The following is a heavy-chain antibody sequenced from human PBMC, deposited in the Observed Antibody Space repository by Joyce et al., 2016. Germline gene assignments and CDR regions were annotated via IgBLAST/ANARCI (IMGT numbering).Heavy chain of an antibody. Sequence: QVQLQQSGPGLVKPSQTLSLPCAISGDSVSSNSAAWNWIRQSPSRGLEWRGSTYYRSKWYNDYAVSVKSRITINPDTPKNQFSLQLNSVTPEDAAVYYCARAGYYHTSGYYYPNFDYWGPGTLVTVSS. CDR1: GDSVSSNSAA. D-gene: IGHD3-22*01. V-gene: IGHV6-1*01. J-gene: IGHJ4*02. CDR3: ARAGYYHTSGYYYPNFDY. CDR2: TYYRSKWYN.